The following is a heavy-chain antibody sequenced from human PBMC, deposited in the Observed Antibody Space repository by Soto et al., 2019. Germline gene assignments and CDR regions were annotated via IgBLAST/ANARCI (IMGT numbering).Heavy chain of an antibody. D-gene: IGHD2-15*01. J-gene: IGHJ4*02. CDR1: GGSITTGGYY. Sequence: SETLSLTCTVSGGSITTGGYYWSWIRQLPGKGLEWIGHRYYSESTYYNPSLKSRVSISLDTSKNQFSLKLSFVTAADTAMYYCARTKCSGGSCYSWSLDYWGQGTPVTVSS. V-gene: IGHV4-31*03. CDR2: RYYSEST. CDR3: ARTKCSGGSCYSWSLDY.